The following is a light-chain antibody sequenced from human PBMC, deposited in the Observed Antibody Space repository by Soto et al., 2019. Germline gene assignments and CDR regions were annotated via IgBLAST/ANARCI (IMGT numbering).Light chain of an antibody. Sequence: DIQMTQSSSTLSASVGDRVTITCRASQSISSWLAWYQQKPGKAPKLLIYKASSLESGVPSRFSGSGSGTEFTLTISSLQPDDFATYYYQQYNSYPSFGGGTKVEIK. J-gene: IGKJ4*01. CDR3: QQYNSYPS. V-gene: IGKV1-5*03. CDR2: KAS. CDR1: QSISSW.